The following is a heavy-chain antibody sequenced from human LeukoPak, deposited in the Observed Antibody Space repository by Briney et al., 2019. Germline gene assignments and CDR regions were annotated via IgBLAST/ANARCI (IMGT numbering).Heavy chain of an antibody. CDR1: GYTFTGYY. CDR3: ARGKYSSSSYMDV. J-gene: IGHJ6*03. D-gene: IGHD6-6*01. CDR2: INPNSGGT. Sequence: GASVKVSCKASGYTFTGYYMHWVRQAPGQGLEWMGRINPNSGGTNYAQKFQGRVTMTRDTSISTAYMELSSLRSEDTAVYYCARGKYSSSSYMDVWGKGTTVTVSS. V-gene: IGHV1-2*06.